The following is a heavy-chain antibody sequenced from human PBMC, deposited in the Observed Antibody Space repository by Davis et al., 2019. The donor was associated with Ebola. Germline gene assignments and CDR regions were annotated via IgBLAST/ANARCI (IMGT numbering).Heavy chain of an antibody. CDR2: IYYSGST. Sequence: MPSETLSLTCTASGGSISSDSYYWGWIRQPPGKGLEWIGDIYYSGSTYCNPSVKSRVTISLDTSKNQFSLKVNSVTAADTAVYYCARRQYISSPFDPWGQGTLVTVSS. CDR1: GGSISSDSYY. D-gene: IGHD6-13*01. V-gene: IGHV4-39*01. J-gene: IGHJ5*02. CDR3: ARRQYISSPFDP.